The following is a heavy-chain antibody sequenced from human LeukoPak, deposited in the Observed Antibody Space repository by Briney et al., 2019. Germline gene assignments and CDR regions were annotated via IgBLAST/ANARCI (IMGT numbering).Heavy chain of an antibody. CDR3: AKDDYSNYGFDP. V-gene: IGHV3-23*01. D-gene: IGHD4-11*01. Sequence: GGSLRLSCAASGFTFSSYAMSWVRQAPGKELEWVSAISGSGGSTYYADSVKGRFTISRDNSKNTLYLQMNSLRAEDKAVYYCAKDDYSNYGFDPWGQGTLVTVSS. J-gene: IGHJ5*02. CDR2: ISGSGGST. CDR1: GFTFSSYA.